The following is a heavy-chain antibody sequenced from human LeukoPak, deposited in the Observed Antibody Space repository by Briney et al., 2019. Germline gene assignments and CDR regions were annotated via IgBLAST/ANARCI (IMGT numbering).Heavy chain of an antibody. J-gene: IGHJ5*02. Sequence: GASVKVSCKASGGTFSSYAISWVRQAPGQGLEWMGRIIPILGIANYAQKFQGRVTITADKSTSTAYMELSSLRSEDTAVYYCARDLGSSTVGATGFDPWGQGTLVTVSS. V-gene: IGHV1-69*04. CDR1: GGTFSSYA. D-gene: IGHD1-26*01. CDR2: IIPILGIA. CDR3: ARDLGSSTVGATGFDP.